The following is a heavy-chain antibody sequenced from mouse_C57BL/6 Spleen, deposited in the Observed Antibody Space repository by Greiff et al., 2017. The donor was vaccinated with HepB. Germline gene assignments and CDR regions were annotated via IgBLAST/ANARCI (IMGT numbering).Heavy chain of an antibody. CDR1: GFTFSSYA. V-gene: IGHV5-4*03. Sequence: EVKLEESGGGLVKPGGSLKLSCAASGFTFSSYAMSWVRQTPEKRLEWVATISDGGSYTYYPDNVKGRFTISRDNAKNNLYLQMSHLKSEDTAMYYCARGVDYYGSSHFDYWGQGTTLTVSS. D-gene: IGHD1-1*01. CDR3: ARGVDYYGSSHFDY. CDR2: ISDGGSYT. J-gene: IGHJ2*01.